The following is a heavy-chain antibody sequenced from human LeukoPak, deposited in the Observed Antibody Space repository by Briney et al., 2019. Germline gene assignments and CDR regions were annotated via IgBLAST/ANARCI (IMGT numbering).Heavy chain of an antibody. CDR1: GGTFSSYA. D-gene: IGHD2-2*01. CDR3: ARPPSSLAFVPAEQYYFDY. CDR2: IIPILGTA. V-gene: IGHV1-69*13. Sequence: SVKVSCKASGGTFSSYAISWGPQAHGQGGEWMGGIIPILGTAKYAKKMQGRVTITADESTSTAYMKLRSLRSEHTAVYYCARPPSSLAFVPAEQYYFDYWGQGTLVTVSS. J-gene: IGHJ4*02.